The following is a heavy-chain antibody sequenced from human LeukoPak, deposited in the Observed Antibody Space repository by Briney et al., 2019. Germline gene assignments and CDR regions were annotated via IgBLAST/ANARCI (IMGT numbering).Heavy chain of an antibody. Sequence: PGGSLRLSCAASGFTFSSYSMNWVRQAPGKGLEWVSSISSSSSYIYYADSVKGRFTISRDNAKNSLYLQMNSLRAEDTAVYYCARAGGGSYGWFDPWGQGTLVTVSS. D-gene: IGHD1-26*01. J-gene: IGHJ5*02. CDR2: ISSSSSYI. CDR1: GFTFSSYS. CDR3: ARAGGGSYGWFDP. V-gene: IGHV3-21*01.